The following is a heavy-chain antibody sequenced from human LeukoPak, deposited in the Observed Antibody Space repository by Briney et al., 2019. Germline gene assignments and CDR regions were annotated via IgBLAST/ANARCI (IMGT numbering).Heavy chain of an antibody. CDR3: ARGIILGMTTVKFWFDP. D-gene: IGHD4-17*01. J-gene: IGHJ5*02. CDR1: GYTFTAYY. CDR2: INPNSGGT. V-gene: IGHV1-2*02. Sequence: ASVKVPCKASGYTFTAYYMHWVRQAPGQGLEWMGWINPNSGGTNYAQKFQGRVTMTRDTSTSTVYMELSGLRSEDTAVYYCARGIILGMTTVKFWFDPWGQGTLVTVSS.